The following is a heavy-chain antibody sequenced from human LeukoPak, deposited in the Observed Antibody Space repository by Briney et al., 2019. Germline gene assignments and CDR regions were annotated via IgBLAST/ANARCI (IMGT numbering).Heavy chain of an antibody. J-gene: IGHJ4*02. CDR3: ATKPRYCSSTSCYAGGFDY. CDR2: FDPEDGET. Sequence: ASVKVSCKVSGYTLSELSVHWLRQAPGKWLELMGGFDPEDGETIYAQTFQGRVTMTEDTSTDTAYMELSSLRSEDTAVYYCATKPRYCSSTSCYAGGFDYWGQGTLVTVSS. CDR1: GYTLSELS. D-gene: IGHD2-2*01. V-gene: IGHV1-24*01.